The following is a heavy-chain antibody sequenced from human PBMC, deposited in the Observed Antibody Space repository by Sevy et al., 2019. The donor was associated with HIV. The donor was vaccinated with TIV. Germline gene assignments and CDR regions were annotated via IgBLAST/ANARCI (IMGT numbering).Heavy chain of an antibody. CDR1: GYTFTGYY. V-gene: IGHV1-2*02. Sequence: ASVKVSCKASGYTFTGYYMHWVRQAPGQGLEWMGWINPNSGGTNYAQKFQGRVTMTRDTSISTTYMELSRLRSDDTAVYYCAGMEDSGYDSSDYWGQGTLVTVSS. CDR2: INPNSGGT. D-gene: IGHD5-12*01. CDR3: AGMEDSGYDSSDY. J-gene: IGHJ4*02.